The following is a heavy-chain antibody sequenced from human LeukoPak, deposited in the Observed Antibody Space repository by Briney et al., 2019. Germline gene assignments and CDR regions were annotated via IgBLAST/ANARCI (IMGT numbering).Heavy chain of an antibody. J-gene: IGHJ4*02. D-gene: IGHD2-15*01. Sequence: PGGSLRLSCAASGFTFDSYSMSWVRQAPGKGLEWVSYITSGSSTIYYPDSVKGRFTISRDNAKNSLYLQMNSLRAEDTAVYYCARDSSLYCSGGSCYSVGPYYFDYWGQGTLVTVSS. CDR3: ARDSSLYCSGGSCYSVGPYYFDY. CDR1: GFTFDSYS. V-gene: IGHV3-48*04. CDR2: ITSGSSTI.